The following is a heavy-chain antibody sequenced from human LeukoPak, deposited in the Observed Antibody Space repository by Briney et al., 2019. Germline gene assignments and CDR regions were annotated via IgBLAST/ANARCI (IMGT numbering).Heavy chain of an antibody. CDR3: ARHYYDFWSGYLDWFDP. D-gene: IGHD3-3*01. CDR1: GGSISSSSYY. J-gene: IGHJ5*02. CDR2: IYYSGST. V-gene: IGHV4-39*01. Sequence: SETLSLTCTVSGGSISSSSYYWGWIRQPPGKGLEWIGSIYYSGSTYYNPSLKSRVTISVDTSKNQFSLKLSSVTAADTAVYYCARHYYDFWSGYLDWFDPRGQGTLVTVSS.